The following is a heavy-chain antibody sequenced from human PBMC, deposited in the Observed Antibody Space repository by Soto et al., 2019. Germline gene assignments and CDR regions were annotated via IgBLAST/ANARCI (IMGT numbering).Heavy chain of an antibody. D-gene: IGHD2-2*01. CDR3: ARAGIVVVPAATEVWFDP. CDR1: GYTFTSYY. V-gene: IGHV1-46*01. CDR2: INPSGGST. Sequence: ASVKVSFKASGYTFTSYYMHWVRQAPGQGLEWMGIINPSGGSTSYAQKFQGRVTMTRDTSTSTVYMELSSLRSEDTAVYYCARAGIVVVPAATEVWFDPWGQGTLVTVSS. J-gene: IGHJ5*02.